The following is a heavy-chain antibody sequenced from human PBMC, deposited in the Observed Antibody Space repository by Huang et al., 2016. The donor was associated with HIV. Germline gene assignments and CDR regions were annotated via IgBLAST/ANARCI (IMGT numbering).Heavy chain of an antibody. D-gene: IGHD7-27*01. V-gene: IGHV1-8*01. CDR2: ANARSGNT. CDR1: WYTFSFHY. Sequence: QEQLVQSGAEVKKPGASVTVSCKASWYTFSFHYVHWVRQVRRQGLEWMGWANARSGNTGYERSFQGRVTMTTNTSVTTAYMEVRSLTSEDTAVYFCARGPLHRAIMNWGESFDDGWRTGFDPWGQGTLVIVTS. J-gene: IGHJ5*02. CDR3: ARGPLHRAIMNWGESFDDGWRTGFDP.